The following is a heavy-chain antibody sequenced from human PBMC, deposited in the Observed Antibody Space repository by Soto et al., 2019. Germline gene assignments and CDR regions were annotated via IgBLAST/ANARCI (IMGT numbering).Heavy chain of an antibody. V-gene: IGHV3-30-3*01. CDR2: ISYDGSNK. J-gene: IGHJ6*02. D-gene: IGHD6-19*01. CDR1: GFTFSSYA. Sequence: ESGGGVVQPGRSLRLSCAASGFTFSSYAMHWVRQAPGKGLEWVAVISYDGSNKYYADSVKGRFTISRDNSKNTLYLQMNSLRAEDTAVYYCARAYSSGWYYYGMDVWGQGTTVTVSS. CDR3: ARAYSSGWYYYGMDV.